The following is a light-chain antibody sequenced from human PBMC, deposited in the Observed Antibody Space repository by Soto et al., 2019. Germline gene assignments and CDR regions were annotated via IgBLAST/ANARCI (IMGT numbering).Light chain of an antibody. CDR3: QQYNDYSWT. J-gene: IGKJ1*01. CDR2: KAS. Sequence: DIQMTQSPSTLSTSVGDRVSINCRASQSISAWLAWYQQKPGKAPRLLIYKASTLEIGVPSRFSGSGAGTEFTLTFSSLQPDDVVIYYCQQYNDYSWTFGQGTRV. CDR1: QSISAW. V-gene: IGKV1-5*03.